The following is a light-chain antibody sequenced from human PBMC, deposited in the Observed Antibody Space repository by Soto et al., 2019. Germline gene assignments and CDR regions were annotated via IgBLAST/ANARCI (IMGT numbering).Light chain of an antibody. Sequence: EIVMTQSPATLSVSPGERATLSCSASQSVSSNLAWYQQNPGQAPMLLMYGASTRATGIPDRFSGSGSGTDFTLTISRLQSEDFAVYYCKQHKNRPPWTFGQGTKVEIK. J-gene: IGKJ1*01. CDR2: GAS. CDR3: KQHKNRPPWT. V-gene: IGKV3-15*01. CDR1: QSVSSN.